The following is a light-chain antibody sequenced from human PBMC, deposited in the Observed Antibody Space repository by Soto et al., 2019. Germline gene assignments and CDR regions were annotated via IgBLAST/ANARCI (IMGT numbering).Light chain of an antibody. CDR2: AAS. V-gene: IGKV1-39*01. CDR1: QSISSY. CDR3: QQYYSTPST. J-gene: IGKJ5*01. Sequence: DIEMTQSPSSLSASVGDRATLTCRASQSISSYLDWYQQKPGKAPKLLIYAASSWQSGVPARFSGSGSGTEFTLTISSLQPEDFAIYYCQQYYSTPSTFGQGTQLDIK.